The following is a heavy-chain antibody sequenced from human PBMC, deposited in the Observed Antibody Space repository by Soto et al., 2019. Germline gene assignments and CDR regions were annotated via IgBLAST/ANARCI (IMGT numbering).Heavy chain of an antibody. CDR1: GFTFGSYW. Sequence: EVQLVESGGGLVQPGGSLRLSCAASGFTFGSYWMSWVRQAPGKGLEWVANIKQDGSEKYYVDSVKGRFTISRDNAKNSLYLQMNSLRAEDTAVYYCARGSRRGTFYSSGWQRGSYFDYWGQGTLVTVSS. V-gene: IGHV3-7*01. CDR3: ARGSRRGTFYSSGWQRGSYFDY. J-gene: IGHJ4*02. D-gene: IGHD6-19*01. CDR2: IKQDGSEK.